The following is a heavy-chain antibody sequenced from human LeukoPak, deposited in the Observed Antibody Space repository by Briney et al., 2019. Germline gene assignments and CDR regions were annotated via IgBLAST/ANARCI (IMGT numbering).Heavy chain of an antibody. D-gene: IGHD6-19*01. V-gene: IGHV3-9*01. CDR2: ISWSSGII. CDR1: GFTFDDHG. J-gene: IGHJ4*02. CDR3: ARGVPSGVDYFDY. Sequence: GGSLRLSCAASGFTFDDHGMHWVRQAPGKGLEWVSGISWSSGIIGYADSVKGRFTISRDNAKNSLFLQMSSLRAEDTAVYFCARGVPSGVDYFDYWGQGTLVTVSS.